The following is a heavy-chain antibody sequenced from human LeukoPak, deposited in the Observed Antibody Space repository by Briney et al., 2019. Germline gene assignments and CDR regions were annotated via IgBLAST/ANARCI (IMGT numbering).Heavy chain of an antibody. J-gene: IGHJ4*02. Sequence: SETLSLTCSVSGYSISRGYYWGWIRQPPGKGLEWIGSSYHSGSTYYNPSLKGRVTISVDTSKNQFSLKLTSVTAADTAVYYCARTYYDILTGLGYWGQGTLVTVSS. CDR2: SYHSGST. V-gene: IGHV4-38-2*01. D-gene: IGHD3-9*01. CDR1: GYSISRGYY. CDR3: ARTYYDILTGLGY.